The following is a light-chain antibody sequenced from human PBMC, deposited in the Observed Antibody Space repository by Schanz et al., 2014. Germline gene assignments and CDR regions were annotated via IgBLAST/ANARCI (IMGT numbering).Light chain of an antibody. CDR2: EVS. Sequence: QSALSQPASVSGSPGQSITISCTGTSSDVGSYNYVSWYQQHPGKAPKLMIYEVSKRPSGVPDRFSGSKSGNTASLTVSGLQAEDEADYYCSSYAGSNNLVFGGGTKLTVL. J-gene: IGLJ2*01. V-gene: IGLV2-8*01. CDR1: SSDVGSYNY. CDR3: SSYAGSNNLV.